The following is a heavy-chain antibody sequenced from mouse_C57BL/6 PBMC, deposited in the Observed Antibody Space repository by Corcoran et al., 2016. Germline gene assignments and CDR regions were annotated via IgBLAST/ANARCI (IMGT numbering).Heavy chain of an antibody. Sequence: EVQLQQSGPVLVKPGASVKMSCKASGYTFTDYYMNWVKQSHGKSLEWIGVINPYNGGTSYNQKFKGKATLTVDKSSSTAYMELNSLTSEDSAVYYCARGGDSSYGNFFDYWGQGTTLTVSS. J-gene: IGHJ2*01. CDR2: INPYNGGT. D-gene: IGHD2-10*01. CDR3: ARGGDSSYGNFFDY. CDR1: GYTFTDYY. V-gene: IGHV1-19*01.